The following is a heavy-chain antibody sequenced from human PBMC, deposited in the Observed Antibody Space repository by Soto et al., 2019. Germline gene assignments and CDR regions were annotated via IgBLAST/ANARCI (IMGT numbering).Heavy chain of an antibody. CDR2: IYYSGST. J-gene: IGHJ4*02. V-gene: IGHV4-39*01. D-gene: IGHD5-18*01. CDR1: GGSISSSSYD. CDR3: ASITAMVTHFDY. Sequence: QLQLQESGPGLVKQSESLSLTCTVSGGSISSSSYDCGWIRQPPGKGLEWIGSIYYSGSTYSNPSLKSRATISVDTAKNQFPLKLSPVTAADTAVYYCASITAMVTHFDYWGQGTLVTVSS.